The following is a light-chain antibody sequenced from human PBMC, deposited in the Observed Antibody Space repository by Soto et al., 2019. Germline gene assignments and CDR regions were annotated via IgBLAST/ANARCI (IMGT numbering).Light chain of an antibody. V-gene: IGKV3-15*01. Sequence: EIVMTQSPATLSVSPGERVTFSCRASQSITTTLAWYQHKPGQAPRLLISGASAGATGVPDRFSGSGSGTEFTLTINSLQSEDTAIYYCQQYYSGPVTFGGGTEVEIK. J-gene: IGKJ4*01. CDR1: QSITTT. CDR2: GAS. CDR3: QQYYSGPVT.